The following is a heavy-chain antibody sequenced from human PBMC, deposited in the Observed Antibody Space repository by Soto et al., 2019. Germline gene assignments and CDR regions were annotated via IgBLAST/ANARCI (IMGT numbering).Heavy chain of an antibody. D-gene: IGHD5-18*01. CDR3: ASPGYSYGPPYYYYGMDV. CDR2: IDPSDSYT. Sequence: GESLKISSKGSGYSFTSYWISWLSQMPGKGLEGMGRIDPSDSYTNYSPSFQGHVTISADKSISTAYLQWSSLKASDTAMYYCASPGYSYGPPYYYYGMDVLAQGTTVTVSS. J-gene: IGHJ6*02. CDR1: GYSFTSYW. V-gene: IGHV5-10-1*01.